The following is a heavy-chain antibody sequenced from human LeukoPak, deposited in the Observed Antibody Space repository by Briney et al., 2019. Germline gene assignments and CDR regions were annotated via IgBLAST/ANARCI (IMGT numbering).Heavy chain of an antibody. D-gene: IGHD4-17*01. V-gene: IGHV4-59*08. Sequence: SETLSLTCTVYGGSISIYYWSWIRQPPGKGLEWIGYIYYSGSTNYNPSLKSRVTISVDTSKNQFSLKLSSVTAADTAVYYCARHRYYGDYSFSYWGQGTLVTVSS. CDR2: IYYSGST. CDR1: GGSISIYY. J-gene: IGHJ4*02. CDR3: ARHRYYGDYSFSY.